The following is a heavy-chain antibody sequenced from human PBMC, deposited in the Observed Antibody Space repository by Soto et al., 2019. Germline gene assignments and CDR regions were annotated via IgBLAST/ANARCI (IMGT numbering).Heavy chain of an antibody. D-gene: IGHD5-18*01. J-gene: IGHJ6*02. CDR1: GYTFSSSY. Sequence: QVQLVQSGAEVKKPGASVKISCKASGYTFSSSYIHWVRQAPGQGLEWMGLINPSGFSTDYAQTFQGRVPVTRDTATSTVYMDLSSLGSEDTAVYYCASGGYTYGFSAMDVWGPGTTVAVSS. CDR3: ASGGYTYGFSAMDV. CDR2: INPSGFST. V-gene: IGHV1-46*01.